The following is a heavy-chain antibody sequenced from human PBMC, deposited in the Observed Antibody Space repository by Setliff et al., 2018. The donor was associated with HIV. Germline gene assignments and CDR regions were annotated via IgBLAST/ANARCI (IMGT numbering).Heavy chain of an antibody. CDR3: ARDGYSSSWYVDSYYMDV. CDR1: AFTFHSYS. Sequence: GGSLRLSCAASAFTFHSYSMSWVRQAPGKGLEWVSSISSSSTFIYYADSVKGRFTISRNDAENSLFLQMNSLRAEDTAVYYCARDGYSSSWYVDSYYMDVWGKGNTVTVSS. CDR2: ISSSSTFI. J-gene: IGHJ6*03. D-gene: IGHD6-13*01. V-gene: IGHV3-21*01.